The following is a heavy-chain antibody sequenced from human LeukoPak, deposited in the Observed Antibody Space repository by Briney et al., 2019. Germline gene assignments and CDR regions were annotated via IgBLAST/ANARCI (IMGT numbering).Heavy chain of an antibody. D-gene: IGHD3-22*01. V-gene: IGHV4-59*12. Sequence: NSSETLSLTCTVSGGSISSYYWSWIRQPPGKGLEWIGYIYYSGSTNYNPSLKSRVTISVDTSKNQFSLKLSSVTAADTAVYYCARAGIVVAYDAFDIWGQGTMVTVSS. J-gene: IGHJ3*02. CDR1: GGSISSYY. CDR3: ARAGIVVAYDAFDI. CDR2: IYYSGST.